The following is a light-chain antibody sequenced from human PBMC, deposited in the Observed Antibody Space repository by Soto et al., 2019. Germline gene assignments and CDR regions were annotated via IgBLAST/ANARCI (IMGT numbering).Light chain of an antibody. V-gene: IGKV3-15*01. CDR3: QQYNKWPLT. Sequence: EIMMTQSPGTLSASPGERATLSCRASQSVYSNLAWYQQKPGQAPRLLIYAVSTRASGIPARFSGGGSGTEFTLTISSRQSEDFAVYYCQQYNKWPLTFGQGTKVEIK. J-gene: IGKJ1*01. CDR2: AVS. CDR1: QSVYSN.